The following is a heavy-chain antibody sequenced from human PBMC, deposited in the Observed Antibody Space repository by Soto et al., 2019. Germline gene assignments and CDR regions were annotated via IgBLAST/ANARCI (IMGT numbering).Heavy chain of an antibody. CDR2: INHSGST. CDR1: GGSFSGYY. CDR3: ARKRYYYDSSGYYYFDY. V-gene: IGHV4-34*01. D-gene: IGHD3-22*01. Sequence: SETLSLTCAVYGGSFSGYYWSWIRQPPGKGLEWIGEINHSGSTNYNPSLKSRVTISVDTSKNQFSLKLSSVTAADTAVYYCARKRYYYDSSGYYYFDYWGQGTLVTVS. J-gene: IGHJ4*02.